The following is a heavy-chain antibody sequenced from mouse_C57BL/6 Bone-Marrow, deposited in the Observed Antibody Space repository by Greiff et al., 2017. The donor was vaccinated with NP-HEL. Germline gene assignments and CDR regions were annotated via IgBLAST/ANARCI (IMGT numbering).Heavy chain of an antibody. D-gene: IGHD2-3*01. V-gene: IGHV3-6*01. J-gene: IGHJ3*01. CDR1: GYSITSGYY. CDR2: ISYDGSN. CDR3: AREGDGYYEFAY. Sequence: EVKLLESGPGLVKPSQSLSLTCSVTGYSITSGYYWNWIRQFPGNKLEWMGYISYDGSNNYNPSLKNRISITRDTSKNQFFLKLNSVTTEDTATYYCAREGDGYYEFAYWGQGTLVTVSA.